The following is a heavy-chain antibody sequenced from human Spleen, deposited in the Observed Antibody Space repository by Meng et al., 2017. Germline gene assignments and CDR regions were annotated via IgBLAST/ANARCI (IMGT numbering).Heavy chain of an antibody. V-gene: IGHV7-4-1*02. J-gene: IGHJ4*02. CDR1: GYTFTRYA. Sequence: VQLVQSGSELKKPGDSVKVYCKASGYTFTRYAMNWVRQAPGQGLEWMGWINTNTGNTTYAQGFTGRSVFSLDTSVSTAYLQISSLKAEDTAVYYCARDYDFWSGRPLGYWGQGTLVTVSS. D-gene: IGHD3-3*01. CDR2: INTNTGNT. CDR3: ARDYDFWSGRPLGY.